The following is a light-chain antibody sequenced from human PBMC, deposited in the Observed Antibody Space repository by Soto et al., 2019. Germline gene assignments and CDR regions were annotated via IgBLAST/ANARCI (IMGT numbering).Light chain of an antibody. CDR3: AAWDDSLSGQE. J-gene: IGLJ2*01. V-gene: IGLV1-47*01. CDR2: RNN. CDR1: SSNIGSNY. Sequence: QSVLTQPPSASGTPGQRVTISCSGSSSNIGSNYVYWYQHLPGTAPKLLIYRNNQRPSGVPDRFSGSKSGTSASLAISGLRSEDEADYYCAAWDDSLSGQEFGGGTKLTVL.